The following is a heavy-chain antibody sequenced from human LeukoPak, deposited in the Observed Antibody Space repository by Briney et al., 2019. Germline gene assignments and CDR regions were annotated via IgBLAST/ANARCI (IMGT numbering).Heavy chain of an antibody. D-gene: IGHD6-13*01. J-gene: IGHJ4*02. CDR3: VFSSSYYYFDF. CDR2: IGPAGDT. CDR1: GFTFSRSD. Sequence: GGSLRLSCAASGFTFSRSDMHWVRQTTGKGLGWVSAIGPAGDTYYPGSVKGRFTISRENAKNSLYLQMNSLRAGDTAVYYCVFSSSYYYFDFWGQGTLVTVSS. V-gene: IGHV3-13*04.